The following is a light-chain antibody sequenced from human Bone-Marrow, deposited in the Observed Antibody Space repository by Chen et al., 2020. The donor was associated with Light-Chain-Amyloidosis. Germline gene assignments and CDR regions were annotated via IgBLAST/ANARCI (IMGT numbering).Light chain of an antibody. J-gene: IGLJ3*02. Sequence: QSVLTQAPSVSATPGQRVTISCSGSSSNIGRNIVNWYQHLPGSAPRLLIYSNDQRPSGVPGRFSGSKSGTSASLAIGALQTEDESDYYCSVWDDSLNGWVFGGGTKVTVL. CDR1: SSNIGRNI. CDR3: SVWDDSLNGWV. CDR2: SND. V-gene: IGLV1-44*01.